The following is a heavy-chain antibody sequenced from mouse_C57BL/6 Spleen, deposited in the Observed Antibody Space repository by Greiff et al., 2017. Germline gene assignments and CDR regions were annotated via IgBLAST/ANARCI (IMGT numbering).Heavy chain of an antibody. CDR2: IDPANGNT. CDR1: GFNIQNTY. D-gene: IGHD2-3*01. J-gene: IGHJ4*01. CDR3: ARLDGYYGYYAMDY. Sequence: VQLQQSVAELVRPGASVKLSCTASGFNIQNTYMHWVKQRPEQGLEWIGRIDPANGNTKYAPKFQGKATITADTSSNTAYLQLSSLTSEDTAIYYCARLDGYYGYYAMDYWGQGTSVTVSS. V-gene: IGHV14-3*01.